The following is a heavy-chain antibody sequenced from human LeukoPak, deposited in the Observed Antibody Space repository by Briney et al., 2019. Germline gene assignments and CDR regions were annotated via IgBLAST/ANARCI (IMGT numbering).Heavy chain of an antibody. J-gene: IGHJ4*02. D-gene: IGHD3-22*01. V-gene: IGHV4-30-2*01. CDR1: GVSISSGGYS. Sequence: KPSETLSLTCAVSGVSISSGGYSWSWIRQPPGMGLEWIGYIYHSGSTYYNPSLKSRVTISVDRSKNQFSLKLSSVTAADTAVYYCARSGGYYWTFDYWGQGTLVTVSS. CDR2: IYHSGST. CDR3: ARSGGYYWTFDY.